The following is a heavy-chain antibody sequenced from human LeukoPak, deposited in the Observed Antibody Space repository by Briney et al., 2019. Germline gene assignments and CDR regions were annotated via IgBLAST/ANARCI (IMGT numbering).Heavy chain of an antibody. Sequence: GGSLRLSCAASGFTFSSYAMSWVRQAPGKGLEWVSSISGRGGSTYYADSVKGRFTISRDNSKNTLYLQMNSLRAEDTAVYYCAKDGDRHRQQNWFDPWGQGTLVTVSS. J-gene: IGHJ5*02. CDR2: ISGRGGST. CDR3: AKDGDRHRQQNWFDP. D-gene: IGHD1-1*01. V-gene: IGHV3-23*01. CDR1: GFTFSSYA.